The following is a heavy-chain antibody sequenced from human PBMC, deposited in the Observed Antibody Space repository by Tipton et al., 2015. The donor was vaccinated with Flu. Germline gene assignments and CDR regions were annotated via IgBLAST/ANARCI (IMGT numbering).Heavy chain of an antibody. Sequence: TLSLTCTVSGGSITSSSYYWGWIRKPPGKGLEWIGSINYSGSTYYNPSLKSRVTISVDTSKNQFSLKLSSVNAADTAVFYCARARAIGSLYDLLTSVPLGFDYWGQGTLVTVSS. J-gene: IGHJ4*02. CDR2: INYSGST. V-gene: IGHV4-39*07. D-gene: IGHD3-9*01. CDR1: GGSITSSSYY. CDR3: ARARAIGSLYDLLTSVPLGFDY.